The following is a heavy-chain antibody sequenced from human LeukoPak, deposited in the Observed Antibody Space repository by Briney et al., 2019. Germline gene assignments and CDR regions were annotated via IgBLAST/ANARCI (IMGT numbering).Heavy chain of an antibody. CDR3: ASEIVGATQAGIPLYYYGMDV. D-gene: IGHD1-26*01. V-gene: IGHV1-69*04. Sequence: GASVKVSCKASGGTFSSYAISWVRQAPGQGLEWMGRIIPILGIANYAQKFQGRVTITADKSTSTAYMELSSPRSEDTAVYYCASEIVGATQAGIPLYYYGMDVWGQGTTVTVSS. CDR1: GGTFSSYA. J-gene: IGHJ6*02. CDR2: IIPILGIA.